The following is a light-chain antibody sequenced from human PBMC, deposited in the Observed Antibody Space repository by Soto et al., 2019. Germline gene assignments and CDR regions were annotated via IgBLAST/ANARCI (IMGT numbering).Light chain of an antibody. J-gene: IGLJ2*01. CDR1: NIGSKS. CDR3: QVWDSSSDHPTVV. Sequence: SYELTQPPSVSVAPGQTARITCGGNNIGSKSVHWYQQKPGQAPVLVVYDDSDRPSGIPARLSGSNSGNTATLTISRVEDGDEADYYCQVWDSSSDHPTVVFGGGTKLTVL. V-gene: IGLV3-21*02. CDR2: DDS.